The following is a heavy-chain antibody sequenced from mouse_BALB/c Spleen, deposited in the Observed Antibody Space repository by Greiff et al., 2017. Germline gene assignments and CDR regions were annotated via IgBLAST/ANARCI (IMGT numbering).Heavy chain of an antibody. Sequence: EVQVVESGGGLVKPGGSLKLSCAASGFTFSSYAMSWVRQTPEKRLEWVATISSGGSYTYYPDSVKGRFTISRDNAKNTLYLQMSSLRSEDTAMYYCARDDGNPYYFDYWGQGTTLTVSS. J-gene: IGHJ2*01. CDR2: ISSGGSYT. V-gene: IGHV5-9-3*01. D-gene: IGHD2-1*01. CDR1: GFTFSSYA. CDR3: ARDDGNPYYFDY.